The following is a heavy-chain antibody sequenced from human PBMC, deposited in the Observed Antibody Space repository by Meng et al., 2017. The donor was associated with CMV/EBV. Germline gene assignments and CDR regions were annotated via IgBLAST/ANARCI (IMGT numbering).Heavy chain of an antibody. J-gene: IGHJ2*01. CDR3: ARKVTQYCSSTSCYTRSYWYFDL. V-gene: IGHV3-30*02. CDR2: IRYDGSNK. D-gene: IGHD2-2*02. Sequence: GGSLRLSCAASGLTFSSYGMHWVRQAPGKGLEWVAFIRYDGSNKYYADSVKGRFTISRDNSKNTLYLQMNSLRAEDTAVYYCARKVTQYCSSTSCYTRSYWYFDLWGRGTLVTVSS. CDR1: GLTFSSYG.